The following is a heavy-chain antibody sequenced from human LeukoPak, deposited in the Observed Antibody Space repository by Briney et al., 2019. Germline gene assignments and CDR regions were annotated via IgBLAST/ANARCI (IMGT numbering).Heavy chain of an antibody. Sequence: PGGSLRLSCAASGFTFSSYGMHWVRQAPGKGLEWVAVILYDGSNKYYADSVKGRFTISRDNSKNTLYLQMNSLRAEDTAVYYCAKDSDRVGSGYYTWAFDIWGQGTMVTVSS. J-gene: IGHJ3*02. CDR1: GFTFSSYG. D-gene: IGHD3-3*01. CDR2: ILYDGSNK. CDR3: AKDSDRVGSGYYTWAFDI. V-gene: IGHV3-30*02.